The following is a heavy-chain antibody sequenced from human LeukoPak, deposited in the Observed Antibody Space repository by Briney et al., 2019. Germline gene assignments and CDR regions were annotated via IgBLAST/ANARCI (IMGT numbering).Heavy chain of an antibody. CDR2: INAGNGNT. CDR3: ARVHHDRRGYWDY. CDR1: GYTFSSYA. J-gene: IGHJ4*02. V-gene: IGHV1-3*01. D-gene: IGHD3-22*01. Sequence: ASVKVSCKASGYTFSSYAMHWVRQAPGQRLEWMGWINAGNGNTKYSQKVQGRVTITRDTAASTAYMELSSLRSEDTAVYYCARVHHDRRGYWDYWRQGHLVTVSS.